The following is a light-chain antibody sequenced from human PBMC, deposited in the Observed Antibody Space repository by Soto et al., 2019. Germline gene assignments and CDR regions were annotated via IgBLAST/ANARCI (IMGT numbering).Light chain of an antibody. CDR2: GAS. V-gene: IGKV3-15*01. Sequence: EIVMTQSPATLSVSPGERATLSCRASQSVSSNLAWYQQKPGQAPRLLIYGASNRATGIPARFSGSGSGTEFTLTISSLPSEDFAVYYCQQYNTWPLTFGGGTKVEIK. J-gene: IGKJ4*01. CDR3: QQYNTWPLT. CDR1: QSVSSN.